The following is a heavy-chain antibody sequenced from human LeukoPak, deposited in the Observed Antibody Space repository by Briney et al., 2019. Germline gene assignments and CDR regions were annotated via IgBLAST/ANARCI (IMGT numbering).Heavy chain of an antibody. D-gene: IGHD3-10*01. CDR3: ATIYGSGSYYYYYYYMDV. CDR2: ISSSGSTI. CDR1: GFTFSSYE. Sequence: PGGSLRLSCAASGFTFSSYEMNCVRQAPGKGREGVSYISSSGSTIYYADSVKGRFTISRDNAKNSLYLQMNSLRAEDTAVYYCATIYGSGSYYYYYYYMDVWGKGTTVTISS. J-gene: IGHJ6*03. V-gene: IGHV3-48*03.